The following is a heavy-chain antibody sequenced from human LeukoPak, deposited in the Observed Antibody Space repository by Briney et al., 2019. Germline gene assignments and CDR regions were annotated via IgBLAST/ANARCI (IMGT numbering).Heavy chain of an antibody. Sequence: ASVKVSCKASGYTFTSYDINWVRQATGQGLEWMGWMNPNSGNTGYAQKFQGRVTMTRNTSISTAYMELSSLRSEGTAVYYCASGRQQLEHVFYYYYYMDVWGKGTTVTVSS. J-gene: IGHJ6*03. CDR2: MNPNSGNT. D-gene: IGHD6-13*01. CDR1: GYTFTSYD. V-gene: IGHV1-8*01. CDR3: ASGRQQLEHVFYYYYYMDV.